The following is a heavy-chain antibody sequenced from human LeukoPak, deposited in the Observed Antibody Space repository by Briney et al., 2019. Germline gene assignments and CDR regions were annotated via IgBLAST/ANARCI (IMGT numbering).Heavy chain of an antibody. D-gene: IGHD2-15*01. CDR2: IGPAGDT. V-gene: IGHV3-13*01. CDR3: ARGGCNGGTCYADY. Sequence: GGSLRLSCAASGFTFSSYDMYWVRQATGKGLEWVSDIGPAGDTLYAGSVKGRFTISRENAKNSLYLQMNSLRAGDTAVYYCARGGCNGGTCYADYWGQGTLVTVSS. J-gene: IGHJ4*02. CDR1: GFTFSSYD.